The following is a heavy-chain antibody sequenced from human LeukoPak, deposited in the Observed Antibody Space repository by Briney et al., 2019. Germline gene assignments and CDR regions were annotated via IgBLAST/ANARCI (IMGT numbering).Heavy chain of an antibody. CDR1: IFTFSTYA. CDR3: AKDYQGGKTLATFPLFDY. D-gene: IGHD1-26*01. Sequence: GGSLRLSCAASIFTFSTYAMICVRQSPGKGLEWVSTISGSGGVTYYADSVKGRFTISRDNYKNTVSLQMNSLRAGDTAVYYCAKDYQGGKTLATFPLFDYWGQGPLVTVSS. CDR2: ISGSGGVT. V-gene: IGHV3-23*01. J-gene: IGHJ4*02.